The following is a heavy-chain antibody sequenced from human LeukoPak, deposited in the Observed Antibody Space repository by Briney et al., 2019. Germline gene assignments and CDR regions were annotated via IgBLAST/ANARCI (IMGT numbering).Heavy chain of an antibody. V-gene: IGHV4-59*08. J-gene: IGHJ3*01. D-gene: IGHD4-23*01. CDR3: ARPSLDYGGIDAFDF. Sequence: SETLSLTCTVSGGSISSYYWSWIRQPPGKGLEWVGFIYYSGSTNYNPSLKSRVTISVDTSKNQFSLKLSSVTAADTAVYYCARPSLDYGGIDAFDFWGQGTLVTVSS. CDR2: IYYSGST. CDR1: GGSISSYY.